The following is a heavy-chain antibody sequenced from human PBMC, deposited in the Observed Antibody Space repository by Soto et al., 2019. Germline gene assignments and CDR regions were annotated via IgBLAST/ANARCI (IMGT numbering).Heavy chain of an antibody. D-gene: IGHD3-22*01. J-gene: IGHJ5*02. Sequence: FMRVSCTAAEVTCIIHGRNWSRQAPGKGLEWVSSISSSSYIYYADSVKGRFTISRDNAKNSLYLQMDSLRAEDTAVYYCARDRIGVRLPLDPWGQGTLVTVSS. V-gene: IGHV3-21*01. CDR1: EVTCIIHG. CDR3: ARDRIGVRLPLDP. CDR2: ISSSSYI.